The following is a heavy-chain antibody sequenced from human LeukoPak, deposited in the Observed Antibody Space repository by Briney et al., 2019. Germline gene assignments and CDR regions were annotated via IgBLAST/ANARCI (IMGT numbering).Heavy chain of an antibody. CDR2: ITGSGGTT. V-gene: IGHV3-23*01. CDR1: GFTFSSYA. J-gene: IGHJ6*03. CDR3: AKDLVATGHYYYMDV. D-gene: IGHD5-12*01. Sequence: GRSLRLSCAASGFTFSSYAMSWVRQPPGKGLEWVSTITGSGGTTYYADSVKDRFTISRDNSKNTLSLQMHSLRAEDTATYYCAKDLVATGHYYYMDVWAKGTTVTVSS.